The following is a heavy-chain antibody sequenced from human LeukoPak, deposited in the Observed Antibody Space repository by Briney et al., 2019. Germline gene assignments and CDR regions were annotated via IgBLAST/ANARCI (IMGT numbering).Heavy chain of an antibody. CDR2: MNPNSGGR. CDR1: GYAFTSFD. CDR3: ARDLGGYHTCYSSGAWDY. V-gene: IGHV1-8*03. J-gene: IGHJ4*02. Sequence: ASVKVSCKASGYAFTSFDMNWVRQATGQGLEWMGWMNPNSGGRSYAQKFQGRVTITRNTSISTAYMELSRLRSEDTAVDYCARDLGGYHTCYSSGAWDYWGKGTLVTVSS. D-gene: IGHD2-21*01.